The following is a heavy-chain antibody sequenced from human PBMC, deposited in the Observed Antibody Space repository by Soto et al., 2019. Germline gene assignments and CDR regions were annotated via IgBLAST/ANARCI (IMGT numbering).Heavy chain of an antibody. Sequence: GSLRLSCAASGFPFNAYGMHWVRQAPGGPLAWVAAISKDVSHTGYADSVKGRFTISRDNSKNTVYLQMTSLTSEDTALYYCTKDGYSYKYYADLWGAGTLVTVS. D-gene: IGHD2-15*01. J-gene: IGHJ4*02. CDR2: ISKDVSHT. CDR1: GFPFNAYG. V-gene: IGHV3-30*18. CDR3: TKDGYSYKYYADL.